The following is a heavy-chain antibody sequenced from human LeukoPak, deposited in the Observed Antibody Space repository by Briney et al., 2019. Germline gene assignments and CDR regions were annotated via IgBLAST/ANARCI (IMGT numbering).Heavy chain of an antibody. CDR3: ARELRTQGFDY. V-gene: IGHV3-48*03. Sequence: GGSLRLSCAASGFTFSTYGMNWVRQAPGKGLEWVSYTSGSGTTIYYADSVKGRFTISRDNAKNSLYLQMNSLRAEDTAVYYCARELRTQGFDYWGQGTLVTVSS. CDR1: GFTFSTYG. D-gene: IGHD1-7*01. CDR2: TSGSGTTI. J-gene: IGHJ4*02.